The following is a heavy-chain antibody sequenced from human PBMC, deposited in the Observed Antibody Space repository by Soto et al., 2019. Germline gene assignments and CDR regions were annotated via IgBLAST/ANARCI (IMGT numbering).Heavy chain of an antibody. CDR3: AREGYYSGSGSYSPPRYYGMDV. CDR2: ISAYNGNT. CDR1: GYTFTNYG. V-gene: IGHV1-18*04. Sequence: ASVKVSCKASGYTFTNYGISWGGQAPGQGLEGMGWISAYNGNTYYGKKFQGRVTMTPDTSTRTAYTELKSLRSDATAVYYCAREGYYSGSGSYSPPRYYGMDVWG. D-gene: IGHD3-10*01. J-gene: IGHJ6*02.